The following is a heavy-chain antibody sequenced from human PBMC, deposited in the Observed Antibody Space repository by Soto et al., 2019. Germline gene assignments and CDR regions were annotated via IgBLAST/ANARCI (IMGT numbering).Heavy chain of an antibody. CDR1: GFTFSFYS. J-gene: IGHJ4*02. Sequence: PGGSLRLSCAASGFTFSFYSMNWVRQAPGKGLEWVSSISSTSNYIYYADSVKGRFTISRDNAKNSLYLQINSLRAEDTAVYYCARVSHPSGYHFIDYWGQGTLVTVSS. V-gene: IGHV3-21*01. CDR3: ARVSHPSGYHFIDY. D-gene: IGHD5-12*01. CDR2: ISSTSNYI.